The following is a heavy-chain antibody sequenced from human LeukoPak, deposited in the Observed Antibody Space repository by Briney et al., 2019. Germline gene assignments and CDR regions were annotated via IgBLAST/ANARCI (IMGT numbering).Heavy chain of an antibody. V-gene: IGHV4-34*01. D-gene: IGHD7-27*01. CDR3: ARHAIELGIVYWYFDL. J-gene: IGHJ2*01. Sequence: SETLSLTCAVYGGSFSGYYWSWIRQPPGKGLEWIGEINHSGSTNYNPSLKSRVTISVDTSKNQFSLKLSSVTAADTAVYYCARHAIELGIVYWYFDLWGRGTLVTVSS. CDR2: INHSGST. CDR1: GGSFSGYY.